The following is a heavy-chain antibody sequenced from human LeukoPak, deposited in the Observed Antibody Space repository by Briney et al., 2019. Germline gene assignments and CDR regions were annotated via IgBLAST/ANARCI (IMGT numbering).Heavy chain of an antibody. J-gene: IGHJ6*02. CDR3: TRDLMDYDVSTGLHHYYMDV. CDR1: GFTFSSYR. Sequence: PAGSLRRSCVASGFTFSSYRMHWVRQAPRKGLVWVSRINGDGRNINYADSVRGRFTISRDNAKNTLYLQMNTLRVEETAVYYCTRDLMDYDVSTGLHHYYMDVWGQGTTVTVSS. CDR2: INGDGRNI. D-gene: IGHD3-9*01. V-gene: IGHV3-74*01.